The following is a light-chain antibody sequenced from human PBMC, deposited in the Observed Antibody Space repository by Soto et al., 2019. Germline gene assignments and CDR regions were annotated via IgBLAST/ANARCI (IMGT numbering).Light chain of an antibody. Sequence: QSVLTQPASGSGSPGQWITLSSTGTNYNLVSWYQHHPGKAPKLMIYEGYQRPSGGSDRFSDSQSDNTASLTISGLPAEDEADYYCSSYAGAVVFAAGTKVTVL. CDR2: EGY. CDR1: NYNL. V-gene: IGLV2-23*01. J-gene: IGLJ3*02. CDR3: SSYAGAVV.